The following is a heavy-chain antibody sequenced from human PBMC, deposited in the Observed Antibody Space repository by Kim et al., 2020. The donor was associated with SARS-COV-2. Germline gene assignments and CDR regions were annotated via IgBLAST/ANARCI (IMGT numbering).Heavy chain of an antibody. CDR2: IYPGDSDT. J-gene: IGHJ5*02. CDR3: ARRGGEAGMWELSWFDP. V-gene: IGHV5-51*01. D-gene: IGHD1-26*01. Sequence: GESLQISCKGSGYSFTSYWIGWVRQMPGKGLEWMGIIYPGDSDTRYSPSFQGQVTISADKSISTAYLQWSSLKASDTAMYYCARRGGEAGMWELSWFDPWGQGTLVTVSS. CDR1: GYSFTSYW.